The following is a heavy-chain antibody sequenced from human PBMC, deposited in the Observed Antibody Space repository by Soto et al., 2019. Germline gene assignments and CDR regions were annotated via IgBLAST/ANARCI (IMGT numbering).Heavy chain of an antibody. J-gene: IGHJ6*02. Sequence: GGSLRLSCAASGFTFSNYNMNWVRQAPGKGLEWVSYISNSGTTIYNADSVKGRFTISRDNVKNSMYLQMNSLRDEDTAVYFCARDGATSLTTYFYGMDVWGQGTTVTVSS. V-gene: IGHV3-48*02. CDR2: ISNSGTTI. D-gene: IGHD1-1*01. CDR3: ARDGATSLTTYFYGMDV. CDR1: GFTFSNYN.